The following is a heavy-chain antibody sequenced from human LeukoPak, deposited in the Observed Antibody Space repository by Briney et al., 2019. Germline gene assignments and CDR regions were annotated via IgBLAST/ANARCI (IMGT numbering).Heavy chain of an antibody. CDR2: IIPIFGTA. CDR1: GGTFSGYA. D-gene: IGHD3-10*01. V-gene: IGHV1-69*05. J-gene: IGHJ4*02. CDR3: ARGRSKDYYGSGSHY. Sequence: ASVKVSCKASGGTFSGYAISWVRQAPGQGLEWMGRIIPIFGTANYAQKFQGRVTITTDESTSTAYMELSSLRSEDTAVYYCARGRSKDYYGSGSHYWGQGTLVTVSS.